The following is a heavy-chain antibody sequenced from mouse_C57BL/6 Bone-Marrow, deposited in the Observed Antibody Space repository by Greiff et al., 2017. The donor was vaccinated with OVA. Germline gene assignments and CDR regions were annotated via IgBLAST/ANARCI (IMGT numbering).Heavy chain of an antibody. Sequence: DVKLVESGGGLVQSGRSLRLSCATSGFTFSDFYMEWVRQAPGKGLEWIAASRNKANDYTTEYSASVKGRFIVSRDTSQSILYLQMNALRAEDTAIYYCARYLGRGYFDVWGTGTTVTVSS. CDR1: GFTFSDFY. J-gene: IGHJ1*03. CDR2: SRNKANDYTT. D-gene: IGHD4-1*01. V-gene: IGHV7-1*01. CDR3: ARYLGRGYFDV.